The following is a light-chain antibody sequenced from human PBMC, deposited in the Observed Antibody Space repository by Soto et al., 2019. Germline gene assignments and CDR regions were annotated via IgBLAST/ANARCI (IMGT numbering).Light chain of an antibody. Sequence: QSLLTQPASVSGSPGQSITISCTGTSSDVGAYNYVSWFQQHPGKAPTLIISEVSNRPSGVSNRFSGSKSGNAASLTISGLQAEDEADYFCFSFTTDWTHVFGTGTKLTVL. CDR3: FSFTTDWTHV. CDR2: EVS. V-gene: IGLV2-14*01. J-gene: IGLJ1*01. CDR1: SSDVGAYNY.